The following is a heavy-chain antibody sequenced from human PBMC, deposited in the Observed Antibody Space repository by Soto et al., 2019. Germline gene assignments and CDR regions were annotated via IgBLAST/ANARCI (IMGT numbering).Heavy chain of an antibody. J-gene: IGHJ6*02. V-gene: IGHV4-59*01. CDR3: ARVGAGITICGVVIQSGGYYGMDV. CDR1: GGSISSYY. D-gene: IGHD3-3*01. Sequence: PSETLSLTCTVSGGSISSYYWSLIRQPPGKGLEWIGYIYYSGSTNYNPPLKSRVTISVDTSKNQSSLKLSSVTAADTAVYYCARVGAGITICGVVIQSGGYYGMDVWGQGTTVTVSS. CDR2: IYYSGST.